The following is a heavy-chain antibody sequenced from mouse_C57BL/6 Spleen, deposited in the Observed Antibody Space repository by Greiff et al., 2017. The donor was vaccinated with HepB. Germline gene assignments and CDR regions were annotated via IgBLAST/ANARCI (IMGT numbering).Heavy chain of an antibody. CDR3: ARHEGEAGNYVFYAMDY. CDR1: GYTFTEYT. D-gene: IGHD2-1*01. J-gene: IGHJ4*01. V-gene: IGHV1-62-2*01. CDR2: VYPGSGSI. Sequence: QVQLQQSGAELVKPGASVKLSCKASGYTFTEYTIHWVKQRSGQGLEWIGWVYPGSGSIKYNEKFKDKATLTADKSSSTVYMELSRLTSEDSAVYFCARHEGEAGNYVFYAMDYWGQGTSVTVSS.